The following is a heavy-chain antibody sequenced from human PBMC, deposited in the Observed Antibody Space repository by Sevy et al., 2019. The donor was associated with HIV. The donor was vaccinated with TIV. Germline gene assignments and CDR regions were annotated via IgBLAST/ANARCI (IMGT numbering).Heavy chain of an antibody. CDR1: GFAFSNYYA. D-gene: IGHD4-17*01. CDR3: ARPRANYVDHYFFYAMDV. CDR2: ISYDGSDT. J-gene: IGHJ6*02. V-gene: IGHV3-30-3*01. Sequence: GGSLRLSCAASGFAFSNYYAMHWVRQAPGKGLEWVALISYDGSDTYYADSVKGRFTVPRNNFKNTLFLKMNSLTTEDTAVYYCARPRANYVDHYFFYAMDVWGQGTTVTVSS.